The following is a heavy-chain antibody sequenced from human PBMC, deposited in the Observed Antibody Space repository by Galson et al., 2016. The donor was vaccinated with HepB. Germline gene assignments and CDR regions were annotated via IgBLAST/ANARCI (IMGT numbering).Heavy chain of an antibody. Sequence: SLRLSCAASGFTFSSYGMHWVRQAPGKGLEWVAVISYDRSKKYYADSVKGRFTISRDNSKNTLFLQMNSLRVEDTAVYYCAKDGSSSSGGPSPGGYWGQGTLVTVSS. CDR2: ISYDRSKK. CDR3: AKDGSSSSGGPSPGGY. D-gene: IGHD6-6*01. V-gene: IGHV3-30*18. CDR1: GFTFSSYG. J-gene: IGHJ4*02.